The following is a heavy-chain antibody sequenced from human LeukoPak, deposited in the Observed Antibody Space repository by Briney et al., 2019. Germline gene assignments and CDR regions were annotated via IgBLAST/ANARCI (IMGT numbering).Heavy chain of an antibody. D-gene: IGHD3-22*01. CDR2: IYYSGST. CDR1: GGSISSYY. CDR3: ARDRMRRGYYYDSNYGMDV. V-gene: IGHV4-59*06. Sequence: SETLSLTCTVYGGSISSYYLSWIRQHPGKGLEWIGYIYYSGSTYYIPSLKSRVTIAVDTSKNQFSLKLSSVTAADTAVYYCARDRMRRGYYYDSNYGMDVWGQGTTVTVSS. J-gene: IGHJ6*02.